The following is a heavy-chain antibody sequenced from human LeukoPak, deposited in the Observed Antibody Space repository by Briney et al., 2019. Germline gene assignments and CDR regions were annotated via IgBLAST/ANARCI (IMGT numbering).Heavy chain of an antibody. CDR3: AREPTYCGGDCKSFDY. CDR1: GYTFSGHY. V-gene: IGHV1-2*02. Sequence: ASVKDSCKASGYTFSGHYMHWVRQAPGQGLEWMGWINPNSGGTKYGQKFQGRVTMTRDTSIRTAYMELSRLRSDDTAVYYCAREPTYCGGDCKSFDYWGQGTLVTVSS. CDR2: INPNSGGT. D-gene: IGHD2-21*02. J-gene: IGHJ4*02.